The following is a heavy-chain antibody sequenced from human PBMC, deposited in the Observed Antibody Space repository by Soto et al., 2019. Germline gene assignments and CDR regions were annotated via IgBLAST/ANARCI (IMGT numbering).Heavy chain of an antibody. J-gene: IGHJ4*02. Sequence: QVQLVESGGGVVQPGRSLRLSCAASGFTFSSYGMHWVRQPPGKGLEWVAVISDDGSNKYYADSLKGRFTISRDNSKNTLYLQMSSLRAEDTAVYYCAKEWVYDTSGWSFDYWGQGTLVTVSS. CDR3: AKEWVYDTSGWSFDY. V-gene: IGHV3-30*18. CDR2: ISDDGSNK. D-gene: IGHD3-22*01. CDR1: GFTFSSYG.